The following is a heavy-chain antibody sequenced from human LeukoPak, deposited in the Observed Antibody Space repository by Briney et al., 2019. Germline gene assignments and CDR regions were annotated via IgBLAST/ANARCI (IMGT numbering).Heavy chain of an antibody. CDR2: IKKDGSEK. Sequence: PGGSLRLSCAASGFTFSSYWMSWVRQAPGKGLEWVANIKKDGSEKYYVDPVKGRFTISRENAKNSLYLQMNSLRAEDTAVYYCARESWSHLVNWFDPWGQGTLVTVSS. V-gene: IGHV3-7*01. D-gene: IGHD6-13*01. J-gene: IGHJ5*02. CDR3: ARESWSHLVNWFDP. CDR1: GFTFSSYW.